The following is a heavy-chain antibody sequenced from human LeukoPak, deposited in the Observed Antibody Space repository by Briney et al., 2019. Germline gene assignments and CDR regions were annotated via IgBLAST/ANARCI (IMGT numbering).Heavy chain of an antibody. J-gene: IGHJ3*02. CDR3: ARDGVYYDSSGYSTDAFDI. CDR2: MYTSGNT. D-gene: IGHD3-22*01. Sequence: SQTLSLTCTVSGGSTSSGGYYWSWIRQPAGKGLEWIGRMYTSGNTHYNPSLNTRSTISVDTSKNQFSLKLSSVTAADKAVYYCARDGVYYDSSGYSTDAFDIWGQGTMVTVSS. CDR1: GGSTSSGGYY. V-gene: IGHV4-61*02.